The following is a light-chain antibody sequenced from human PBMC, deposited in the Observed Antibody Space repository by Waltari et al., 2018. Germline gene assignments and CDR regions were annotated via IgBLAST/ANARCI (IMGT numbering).Light chain of an antibody. CDR2: DVD. CDR1: SRHVGGYNY. J-gene: IGLJ3*02. CDR3: CSYAASVHWL. Sequence: QSALTQPRSVSGSPGQSVTISCTGTSRHVGGYNYCSWYQQHPGRAPKLIIYDVDKRPSGVPDRFFGSKSGNTASLTISGLQADDESDFYCCSYAASVHWLFGGGTKVTVL. V-gene: IGLV2-11*01.